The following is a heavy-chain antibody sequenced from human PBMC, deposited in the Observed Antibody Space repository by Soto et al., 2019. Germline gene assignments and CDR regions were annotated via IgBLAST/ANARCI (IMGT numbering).Heavy chain of an antibody. CDR3: AKDRNDYVAPFDY. J-gene: IGHJ4*02. Sequence: QVQLVESGGGVVQPGRSLRLSCAASGFTFSSYGIHWVRQSPGKGLEWVAVISYDGSNKYYADSVKGRFTISRDNSKNTQYRQMNSLRAEDTAVYYCAKDRNDYVAPFDYWGQGTLVTGSS. CDR1: GFTFSSYG. V-gene: IGHV3-30*18. D-gene: IGHD3-16*01. CDR2: ISYDGSNK.